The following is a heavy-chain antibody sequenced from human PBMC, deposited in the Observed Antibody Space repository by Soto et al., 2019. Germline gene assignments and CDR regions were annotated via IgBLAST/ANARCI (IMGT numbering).Heavy chain of an antibody. D-gene: IGHD2-2*02. V-gene: IGHV4-59*08. Sequence: SEPLSLTCTVSGDSVTNYYWTWIRQPPGKGLEGIAYIYYSGSTNYNPSLKSRVTISVDTSKNQFSLKLSSVTAADTAVYYCAVVPAAIGYFRFFDPWGQGTLVTVS. CDR1: GDSVTNYY. CDR3: AVVPAAIGYFRFFDP. CDR2: IYYSGST. J-gene: IGHJ5*02.